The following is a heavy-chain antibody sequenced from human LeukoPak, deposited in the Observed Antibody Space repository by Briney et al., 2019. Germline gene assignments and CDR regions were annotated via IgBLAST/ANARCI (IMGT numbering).Heavy chain of an antibody. J-gene: IGHJ4*02. CDR1: GFTFSSYW. Sequence: GGSLRLSCAASGFTFSSYWMTWVRQAPGKGLEWVANIKQDGSEKYYVDSVKGRFTISRDNAKNSLYLQMNSLRAEDTALYYCAKGRGYNYGYIFGYFDYWGQGTLVTVSS. V-gene: IGHV3-7*03. D-gene: IGHD5-18*01. CDR3: AKGRGYNYGYIFGYFDY. CDR2: IKQDGSEK.